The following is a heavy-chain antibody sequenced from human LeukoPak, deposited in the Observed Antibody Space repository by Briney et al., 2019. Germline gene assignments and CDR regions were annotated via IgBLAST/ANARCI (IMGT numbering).Heavy chain of an antibody. D-gene: IGHD6-13*01. Sequence: PSETLSLPCTVSGGSINSHYWSWIRQPPGKGLEWIGSVFYPGSTNYNPSLKSRVTMSLDTSRDQFSLRLTSVTAADTAIYYCASRPADSTWYGVFDYWSQGTLVTVSS. V-gene: IGHV4-59*11. CDR3: ASRPADSTWYGVFDY. CDR1: GGSINSHY. CDR2: VFYPGST. J-gene: IGHJ4*02.